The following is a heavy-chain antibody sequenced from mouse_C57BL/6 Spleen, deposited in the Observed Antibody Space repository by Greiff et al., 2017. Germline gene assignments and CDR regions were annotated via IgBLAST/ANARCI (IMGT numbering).Heavy chain of an antibody. D-gene: IGHD1-1*01. J-gene: IGHJ1*03. CDR1: GYTFTDYN. V-gene: IGHV1-22*01. Sequence: VQLQQSGPELVKPGASVKMSCKASGYTFTDYNMHWVKQSHGKSLEWIGYINPNNGGTSYNQKFKGKATLTVNKSSSTAYMELRSLTSEDSAVYYCARGSLYGSSYHWYFDVWGTGTTVTVSS. CDR2: INPNNGGT. CDR3: ARGSLYGSSYHWYFDV.